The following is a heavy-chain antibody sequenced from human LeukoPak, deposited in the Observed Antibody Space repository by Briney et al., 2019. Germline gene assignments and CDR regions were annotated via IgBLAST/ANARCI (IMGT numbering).Heavy chain of an antibody. J-gene: IGHJ3*02. CDR1: GGSFSGYY. Sequence: PETLSLACAVYGGSFSGYYWSWIRQPPGKGLEWIGRIYTSGSTNYNPSLKSRVTMSVDTSKNQFSLKLSSVTAADTAVYYCAKGGYSYGRNAFDIWGQGTMVTVSS. CDR3: AKGGYSYGRNAFDI. D-gene: IGHD5-18*01. V-gene: IGHV4-59*10. CDR2: IYTSGST.